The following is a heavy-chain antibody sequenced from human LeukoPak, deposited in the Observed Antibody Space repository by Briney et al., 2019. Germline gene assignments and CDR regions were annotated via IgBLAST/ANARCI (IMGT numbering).Heavy chain of an antibody. D-gene: IGHD3-10*01. CDR2: ISWYSGSI. Sequence: SLRLSCAASGFTLDDYAMHWVRQAPGKGLERVSGISWYSGSIGYADSVKGRFTISRDKAKNSLYLQMNSLRAEDTALYDCAKDRRPVTMVQGVIITAAFDIWGQGTMVTVSS. V-gene: IGHV3-9*01. CDR1: GFTLDDYA. CDR3: AKDRRPVTMVQGVIITAAFDI. J-gene: IGHJ3*02.